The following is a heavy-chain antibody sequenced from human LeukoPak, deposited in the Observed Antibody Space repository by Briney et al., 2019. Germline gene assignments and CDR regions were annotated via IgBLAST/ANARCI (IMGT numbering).Heavy chain of an antibody. J-gene: IGHJ4*02. D-gene: IGHD3-10*01. V-gene: IGHV3-30-3*01. CDR2: TSSDLNVK. CDR3: AREGYYGSGSPPSLHFDY. Sequence: GGSLRLSCAASEFTFRNYVIHWVRQAPGKGLEWVAVTSSDLNVKLYADSVKGRFTISRDNSRSTLYLQMNSLRPEDTAIYYCAREGYYGSGSPPSLHFDYWGQGTLVTVSS. CDR1: EFTFRNYV.